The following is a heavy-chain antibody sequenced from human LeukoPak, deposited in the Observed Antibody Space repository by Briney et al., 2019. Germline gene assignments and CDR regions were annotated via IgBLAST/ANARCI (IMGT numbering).Heavy chain of an antibody. J-gene: IGHJ4*02. CDR2: IKQDGSEQ. D-gene: IGHD6-19*01. Sequence: GGSLRLSCAASGFTFSHYYMSWVRQAPGKGLEWVANIKQDGSEQFYLDSVKGRFTISRDKSKNTLYLQMNSLRAEDTAVYYCARDRGSGWSDYWGQGTLVTVSS. V-gene: IGHV3-7*01. CDR3: ARDRGSGWSDY. CDR1: GFTFSHYY.